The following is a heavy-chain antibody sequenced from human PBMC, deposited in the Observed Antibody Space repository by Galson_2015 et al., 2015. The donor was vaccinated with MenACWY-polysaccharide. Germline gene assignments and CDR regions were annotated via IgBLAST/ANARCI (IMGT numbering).Heavy chain of an antibody. CDR2: IKKDGSEK. V-gene: IGHV3-7*01. J-gene: IGHJ6*02. Sequence: SLRLSCAASGFTFSNYWLTWVRPAPGKGLEWVANIKKDGSEKHYVDSVRGRFTISRDNALYLQMNSLRAEDTAVYFCARGHYGMDVWGQGTTVTVSS. CDR1: GFTFSNYW. CDR3: ARGHYGMDV.